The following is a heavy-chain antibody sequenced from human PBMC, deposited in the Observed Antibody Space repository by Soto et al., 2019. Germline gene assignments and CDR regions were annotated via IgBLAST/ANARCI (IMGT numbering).Heavy chain of an antibody. CDR1: GYGFPSEW. D-gene: IGHD3-10*01. CDR3: VRIPHSTTSYYEHSYGMDV. V-gene: IGHV5-51*03. Sequence: GPSVNISCKGSGYGFPSEWIGWLRQQPWKGLEWMGRLYPAHSHTTYSPSFQGQVIISADSSIRSAYLEWSSRKASDTAMYYCVRIPHSTTSYYEHSYGMDVWGQGTTVTVSS. J-gene: IGHJ6*02. CDR2: LYPAHSHT.